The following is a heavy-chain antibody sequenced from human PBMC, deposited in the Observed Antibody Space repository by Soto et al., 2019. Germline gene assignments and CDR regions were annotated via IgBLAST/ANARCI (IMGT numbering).Heavy chain of an antibody. D-gene: IGHD3-10*01. CDR2: ISSSSTI. V-gene: IGHV3-48*01. J-gene: IGHJ4*02. CDR3: ACGETEETRFDY. CDR1: GFTFSSYS. Sequence: PVGSLILSCAASGFTFSSYSMNWVRQAPGKGLEWVSYISSSSTIYYADSVKSRFTISRDNAKNSLYLQMNSLRAEDTAVYYCACGETEETRFDYWGQGTLVTVSS.